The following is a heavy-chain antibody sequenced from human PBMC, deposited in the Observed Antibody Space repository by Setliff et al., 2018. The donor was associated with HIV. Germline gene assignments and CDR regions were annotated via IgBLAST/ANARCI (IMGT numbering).Heavy chain of an antibody. Sequence: SETLSLTCTVSGGSISSSSYYWGWIRQSPGKGLEWIGSIYYSGSTHYNMSLKSRVTISVDTSKNQFSLKLSSVTAADTAVYYCARGLVRMAPNMDVWGKGTTVTVSS. V-gene: IGHV4-39*01. CDR1: GGSISSSSYY. D-gene: IGHD2-8*01. CDR3: ARGLVRMAPNMDV. CDR2: IYYSGST. J-gene: IGHJ6*03.